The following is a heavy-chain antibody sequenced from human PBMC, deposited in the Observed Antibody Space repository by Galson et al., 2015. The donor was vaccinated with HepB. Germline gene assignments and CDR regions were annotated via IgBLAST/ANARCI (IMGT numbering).Heavy chain of an antibody. J-gene: IGHJ6*02. CDR3: ARDDASSWYHSSRMDV. D-gene: IGHD6-13*01. CDR1: GFTFSSYW. Sequence: SLRLSCAASGFTFSSYWMSWVRQAPGKGLEWVSFISSSSSPIYYADSVRGRFTISRDNGNNSVHLQMNSLRVEDTAVYYCARDDASSWYHSSRMDVWGQGTTVTVSS. V-gene: IGHV3-48*01. CDR2: ISSSSSPI.